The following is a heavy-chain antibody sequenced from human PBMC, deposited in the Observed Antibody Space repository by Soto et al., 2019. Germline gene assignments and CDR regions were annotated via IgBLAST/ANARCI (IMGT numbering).Heavy chain of an antibody. CDR3: ARVSRDYIWGSYRSRAFDI. Sequence: SETLSLTCAVYGGSFSGYYWSWIRQPPGKGLEWIGEINHSGSTNYNPSLKSRVTISVDTSKNQFSLKLSSVTAADTAVYYCARVSRDYIWGSYRSRAFDIWGQGTMVTVSS. D-gene: IGHD3-16*02. CDR2: INHSGST. J-gene: IGHJ3*02. V-gene: IGHV4-34*01. CDR1: GGSFSGYY.